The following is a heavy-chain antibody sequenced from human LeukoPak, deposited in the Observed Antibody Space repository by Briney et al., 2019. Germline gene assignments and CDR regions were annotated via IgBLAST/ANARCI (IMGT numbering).Heavy chain of an antibody. CDR1: GYTFTSYG. CDR3: ARVGEYSGYDPGY. Sequence: SVKVSCKASGYTFTSYGISWVRQAPGQGLEWMGRIIPILGIANYAQKFQGRVTITADKSTSTAYMELSSLRSEDTAVYYCARVGEYSGYDPGYWGQGTLVTVSS. CDR2: IIPILGIA. V-gene: IGHV1-69*04. J-gene: IGHJ4*02. D-gene: IGHD5-12*01.